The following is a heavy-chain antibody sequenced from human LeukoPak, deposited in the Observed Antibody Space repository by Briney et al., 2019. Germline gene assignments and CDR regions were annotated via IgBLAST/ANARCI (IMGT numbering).Heavy chain of an antibody. Sequence: WETLTLSCTVSGYSISSGYMRGGLRPPAEGRLEFSGSSDDGGSTYYDPSVKSRFTISIDKSKNQFSLQLSSLTAEDTAVYYCARDQAGPDDGDSPPHYYMDVWGKGTKVTVSS. J-gene: IGHJ6*03. CDR1: GYSISSGYM. CDR3: ARDQAGPDDGDSPPHYYMDV. D-gene: IGHD4-17*01. CDR2: SDDGGST. V-gene: IGHV4-38-2*02.